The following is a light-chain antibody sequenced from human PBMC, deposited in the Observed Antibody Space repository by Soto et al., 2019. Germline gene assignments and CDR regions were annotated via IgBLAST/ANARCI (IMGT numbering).Light chain of an antibody. CDR3: VSYTSSTTYV. CDR1: SSDVGGSNF. CDR2: DVA. Sequence: QSVLTQPASVSDSPGQSITISCTGTSSDVGGSNFVSWYQQHPGKLPKLIIYDVANRPSGASNRFSGSKSGSTASLIISRLQTEDEADYYCVSYTSSTTYVFGTGTKVTVL. V-gene: IGLV2-14*03. J-gene: IGLJ1*01.